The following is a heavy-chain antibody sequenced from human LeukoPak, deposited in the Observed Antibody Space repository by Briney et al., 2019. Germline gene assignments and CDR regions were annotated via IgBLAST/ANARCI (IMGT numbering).Heavy chain of an antibody. CDR1: GFTFSSYS. Sequence: GGSLRLSCAASGFTFSSYSLNWVRQAPGKGLEWVAFIRYDGSNKYYADSVKGRFTISRDNSKNTLYLQMNSLRAEDTAVYYCAKDGRITMIVVAYALDYWGQGTLVTVSS. CDR3: AKDGRITMIVVAYALDY. CDR2: IRYDGSNK. V-gene: IGHV3-30*02. D-gene: IGHD3-22*01. J-gene: IGHJ4*02.